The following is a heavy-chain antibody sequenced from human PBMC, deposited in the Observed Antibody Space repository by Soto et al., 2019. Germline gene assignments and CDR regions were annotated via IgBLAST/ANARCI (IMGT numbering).Heavy chain of an antibody. CDR1: GGTFSSYA. Sequence: QVQLVQSGAEVKKPGSSVKVSCKASGGTFSSYAISWVRQAPGQGLEWMGGIIPIFGTANYAQKFKGRVTITADKSTSTAYMGLSSLRSADTAVYYCARRERWLQIGRFDYWGQGTLFTVSS. CDR2: IIPIFGTA. D-gene: IGHD5-12*01. J-gene: IGHJ4*02. CDR3: ARRERWLQIGRFDY. V-gene: IGHV1-69*06.